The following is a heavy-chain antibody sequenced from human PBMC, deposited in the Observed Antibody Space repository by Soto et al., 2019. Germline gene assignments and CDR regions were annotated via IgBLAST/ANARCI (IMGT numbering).Heavy chain of an antibody. J-gene: IGHJ5*02. CDR1: GFSFNIYA. V-gene: IGHV3-64*01. D-gene: IGHD1-1*01. Sequence: EVQLVESGGGLVQPGGSLRLSCAASGFSFNIYAMHWLRQAPGKGLEYVSGISSSGGSTYYANSVKGRFIISRDNSKNTLYLQMGSLRAEDMGFYYCARGRELEVISWCQGTLVTVSS. CDR2: ISSSGGST. CDR3: ARGRELEVIS.